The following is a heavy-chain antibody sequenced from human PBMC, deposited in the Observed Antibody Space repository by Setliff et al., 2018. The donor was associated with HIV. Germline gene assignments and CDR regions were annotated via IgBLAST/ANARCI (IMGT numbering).Heavy chain of an antibody. Sequence: SETLSLTCTVYGGSFSGYYWSWIRQPPGMGLEWIGEINQSGNTNYNPSLKSRVTISADPSKNQFSLKLSSVTAADTAVYYCANDRDGWYNPHLYSWGRGTLVTVSS. CDR2: INQSGNT. CDR1: GGSFSGYY. D-gene: IGHD6-19*01. J-gene: IGHJ4*02. CDR3: ANDRDGWYNPHLYS. V-gene: IGHV4-34*01.